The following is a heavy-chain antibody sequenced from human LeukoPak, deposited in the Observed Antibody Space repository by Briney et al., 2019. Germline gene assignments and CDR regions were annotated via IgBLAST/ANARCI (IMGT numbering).Heavy chain of an antibody. CDR2: ISAYNGNT. J-gene: IGHJ6*03. Sequence: ASVKVSCKASGYTFTSYGISWVRQAPGQGLEWMGWISAYNGNTNYAQKLQGRVTMTTDTSTSTAYMELSSLRSEDTAVYYCASAPLAAAGTWRGGDYYYYMDVWGKGTTVTVSS. CDR3: ASAPLAAAGTWRGGDYYYYMDV. V-gene: IGHV1-18*01. CDR1: GYTFTSYG. D-gene: IGHD6-13*01.